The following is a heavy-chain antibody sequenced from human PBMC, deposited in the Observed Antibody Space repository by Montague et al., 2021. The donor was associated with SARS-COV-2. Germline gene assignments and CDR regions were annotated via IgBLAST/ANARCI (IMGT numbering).Heavy chain of an antibody. Sequence: SETLSLTCTVSGGSISSYYWSWIRQPPGKGLEWIGYVHYSGSTNYNPSLKTRVTISVDTSKNQFSLKLSSVTAADTAVYYCARVKQGYCYGLGVAAHLDYWGQGTLVTVSS. V-gene: IGHV4-59*01. J-gene: IGHJ4*02. CDR2: VHYSGST. CDR3: ARVKQGYCYGLGVAAHLDY. CDR1: GGSISSYY. D-gene: IGHD3-10*01.